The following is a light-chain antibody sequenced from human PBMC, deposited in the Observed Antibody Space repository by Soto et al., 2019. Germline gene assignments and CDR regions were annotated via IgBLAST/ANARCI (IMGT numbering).Light chain of an antibody. CDR1: QGVSSGY. V-gene: IGKV3-20*01. CDR3: QQYDSATWK. J-gene: IGKJ1*01. Sequence: EFVLTQSPGTLCLSQGERATFSCRADQGVSSGYLAWYQQEPGQAPRHLIYGASSRATGIPDRFSGSGSGTDFTLTISSLEPEDFAVYYCQQYDSATWKFGQGTKVDIK. CDR2: GAS.